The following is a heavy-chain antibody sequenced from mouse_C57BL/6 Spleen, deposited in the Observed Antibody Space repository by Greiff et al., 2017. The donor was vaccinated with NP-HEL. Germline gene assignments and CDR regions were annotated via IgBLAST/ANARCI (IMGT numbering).Heavy chain of an antibody. D-gene: IGHD1-1*01. CDR1: GFSLTSYG. Sequence: VQLQQSGPGLVAPSQSLSITCTVSGFSLTSYGVHWVRQPPGKGLEWLVVIWSDGSTTYNSALKSRLSISKDNSKSQVFLKMNSLQTDDTAMYYCARDYGSSHWYFDVWGTGTTVTVSS. V-gene: IGHV2-6*03. CDR3: ARDYGSSHWYFDV. J-gene: IGHJ1*03. CDR2: IWSDGST.